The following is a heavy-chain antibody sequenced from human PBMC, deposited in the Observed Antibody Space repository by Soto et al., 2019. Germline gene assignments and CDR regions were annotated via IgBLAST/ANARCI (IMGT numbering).Heavy chain of an antibody. Sequence: QVQLVQSGPEVKKSGSSVKVSCKVSGGTLSSETISWLRQAPGQGLEWMGRIIPLLGIGNYAQKFQGRVTITEDISTNTGYMELSSLTSQDTAIYYCAREEGYYNMGTFPVYYMDVWGNGTTVTVSS. D-gene: IGHD3-9*01. CDR2: IIPLLGIG. CDR1: GGTLSSET. J-gene: IGHJ6*03. V-gene: IGHV1-69*08. CDR3: AREEGYYNMGTFPVYYMDV.